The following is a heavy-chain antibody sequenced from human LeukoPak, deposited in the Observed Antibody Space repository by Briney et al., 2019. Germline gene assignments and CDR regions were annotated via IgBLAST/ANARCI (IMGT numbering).Heavy chain of an antibody. V-gene: IGHV3-21*04. CDR3: AKPSTYYYDSSGYPDY. Sequence: GGSLRLSCAASGFTFSSYSMNWVRQAPGKGLEWVSSISSSSSYIYYADSVKGRFTISRDNSKNTLYLQMNSLRAEDTAVYYCAKPSTYYYDSSGYPDYWGQGTLVTVSS. J-gene: IGHJ4*02. D-gene: IGHD3-22*01. CDR1: GFTFSSYS. CDR2: ISSSSSYI.